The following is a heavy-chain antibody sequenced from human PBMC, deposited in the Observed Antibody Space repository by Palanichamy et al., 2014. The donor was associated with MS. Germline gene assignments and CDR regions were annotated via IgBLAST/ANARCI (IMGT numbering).Heavy chain of an antibody. J-gene: IGHJ4*02. CDR2: IGTAGDT. CDR1: GVTVSSYH. V-gene: IGHV3-13*01. CDR3: ARVATVTTGGYYFDC. D-gene: IGHD4-17*01. Sequence: EVQLVESGGGLVQPGGSLRLSCAASGVTVSSYHVHWVRQATGKGLEWVSGIGTAGDTYYPGSVKGRFTISRDNAKNSLYLQMNSLRAGDTAVYYCARVATVTTGGYYFDCWGQGTLVTVSS.